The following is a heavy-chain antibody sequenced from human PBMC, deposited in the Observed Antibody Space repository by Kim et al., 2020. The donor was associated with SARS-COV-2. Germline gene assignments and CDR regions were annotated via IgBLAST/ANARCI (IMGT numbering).Heavy chain of an antibody. Sequence: GSLRLSCVASGFTFSSYVMSWVRQAPGKGLEWVSSTSGSGARTYYADSVKGRFSISRDNSKNTVYLQLNNLRGDDTAVYYCAKALGRDSSGYYRDGFDMWGQGTLVTVSS. D-gene: IGHD3-22*01. V-gene: IGHV3-23*01. CDR2: TSGSGART. J-gene: IGHJ3*02. CDR1: GFTFSSYV. CDR3: AKALGRDSSGYYRDGFDM.